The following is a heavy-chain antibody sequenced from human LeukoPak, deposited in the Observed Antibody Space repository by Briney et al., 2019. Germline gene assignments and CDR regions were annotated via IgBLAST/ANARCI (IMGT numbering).Heavy chain of an antibody. CDR2: ISFSGRST. D-gene: IGHD1-26*01. Sequence: GGSLRLSCAVSGFTFSDYAMSWVRQAPGKGLEWVLGISFSGRSTNYADSVKGRFIISRDNSNNTLYLQMNSLRAEDTAVYYCAKDREKAVGATIFDHWGQGTLVTVSS. CDR3: AKDREKAVGATIFDH. V-gene: IGHV3-23*01. CDR1: GFTFSDYA. J-gene: IGHJ4*02.